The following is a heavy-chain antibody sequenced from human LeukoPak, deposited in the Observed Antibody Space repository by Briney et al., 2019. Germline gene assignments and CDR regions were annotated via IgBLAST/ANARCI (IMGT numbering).Heavy chain of an antibody. Sequence: SVKVSCKASGGTFSSYAISWVRQAPGQGLEWMGGIIPIFGTANYAQKFQGRVTITADESTSTAYMELSSLRSEDTAVYYCARVQSTYYDFWSAQRQAFDIWGQGTTVTVSS. J-gene: IGHJ3*02. CDR1: GGTFSSYA. D-gene: IGHD3-3*01. CDR3: ARVQSTYYDFWSAQRQAFDI. CDR2: IIPIFGTA. V-gene: IGHV1-69*13.